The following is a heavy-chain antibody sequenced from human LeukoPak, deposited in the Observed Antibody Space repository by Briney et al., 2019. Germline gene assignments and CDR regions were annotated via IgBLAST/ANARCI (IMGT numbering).Heavy chain of an antibody. CDR3: ASYKGGSVTVTPYWYFDL. D-gene: IGHD4-17*01. V-gene: IGHV1-69*04. CDR1: GGTFSSYA. J-gene: IGHJ2*01. Sequence: GSSVKVSCKASGGTFSSYAISWVRQAPGQGLEWMGRIIPILGIANYAQKFQGRVTITADKSTSTAYMELSSLRSEDTAVYYCASYKGGSVTVTPYWYFDLWGRGTLVTVSS. CDR2: IIPILGIA.